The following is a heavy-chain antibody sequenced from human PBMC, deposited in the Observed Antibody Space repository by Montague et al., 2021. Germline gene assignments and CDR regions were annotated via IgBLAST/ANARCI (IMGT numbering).Heavy chain of an antibody. CDR2: IYYSGST. D-gene: IGHD3-10*01. V-gene: IGHV4-39*07. CDR3: ARAEDYYGSGSYLGFDY. J-gene: IGHJ4*02. Sequence: SETLSLTCTVSGGSIRSSIYYWAWIRQPPGKGLEWIGSIYYSGSTYYNTSLRNRVIMSVDTSKNQFSLKLSSVTAADTAVYYCARAEDYYGSGSYLGFDYWGQGTLVTVSS. CDR1: GGSIRSSIYY.